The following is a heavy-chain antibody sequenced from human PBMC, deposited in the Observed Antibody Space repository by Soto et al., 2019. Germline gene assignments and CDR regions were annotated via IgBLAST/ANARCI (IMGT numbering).Heavy chain of an antibody. D-gene: IGHD5-18*01. Sequence: HPGGSLRLSCAASGFTFSSYAMHWVRQAPGKGLEWVAVISYDGSNKYYADSVKGRFTISRDNPKNTLYLQMNSLRAEDTAVYYCARDSGDTAMVVFDYWGQGTLVTVSS. CDR1: GFTFSSYA. CDR2: ISYDGSNK. J-gene: IGHJ4*02. V-gene: IGHV3-30-3*01. CDR3: ARDSGDTAMVVFDY.